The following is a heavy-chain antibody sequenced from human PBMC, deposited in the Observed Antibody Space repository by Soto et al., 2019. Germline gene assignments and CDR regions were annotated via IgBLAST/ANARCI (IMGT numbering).Heavy chain of an antibody. D-gene: IGHD3-3*01. J-gene: IGHJ6*02. V-gene: IGHV4-38-2*01. CDR1: GHSISSDCY. CDR2: IYNSGST. Sequence: ADTLSLTCAVSGHSISSDCYWGCIQQPPGKGLEWIGSIYNSGSTYYNPSLKSRVTISVDTSKNQFTMQLSSVTAADTAVYYCARGRITIFGVVIVYYGMDVWGQGTTVTVSS. CDR3: ARGRITIFGVVIVYYGMDV.